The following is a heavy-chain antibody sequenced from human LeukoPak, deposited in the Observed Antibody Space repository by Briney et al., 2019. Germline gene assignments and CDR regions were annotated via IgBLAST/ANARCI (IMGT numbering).Heavy chain of an antibody. CDR2: ISGSGGST. D-gene: IGHD5-12*01. CDR1: GFTFSSYA. J-gene: IGHJ4*02. Sequence: GASLRLSCAASGFTFSSYAMSWVRQAPGKGLGWVSAISGSGGSTYYADSVKGRFTISRDNSKNTLYLQMNSLRAEDTAVYYCAKGYSGYDYYFDYWGQGTLVTVSS. CDR3: AKGYSGYDYYFDY. V-gene: IGHV3-23*01.